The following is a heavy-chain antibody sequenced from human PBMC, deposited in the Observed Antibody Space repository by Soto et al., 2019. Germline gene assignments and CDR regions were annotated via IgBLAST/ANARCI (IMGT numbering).Heavy chain of an antibody. V-gene: IGHV4-30-4*01. D-gene: IGHD1-26*01. CDR1: GGSISSGDYY. J-gene: IGHJ3*02. Sequence: SETLSLTCTVSGGSISSGDYYWSWIRQPPGKGLEWIGYIYYSGSTYYNPSLKSRVTISVDTSKNQFSLKLSSVTAADTAVYYCARSEFSGTQGDAFDIWGQGTMVTVSS. CDR3: ARSEFSGTQGDAFDI. CDR2: IYYSGST.